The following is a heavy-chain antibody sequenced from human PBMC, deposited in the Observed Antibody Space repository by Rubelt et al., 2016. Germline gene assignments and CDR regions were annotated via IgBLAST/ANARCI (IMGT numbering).Heavy chain of an antibody. Sequence: QLQLQESGPGLVKPSETLSLTCTVSGGSISSSSYYWGWIRQPPGKGLEWIGNISYNGRTQYSPSLTRRVTISVDTSKNEFSLQLTSVTAADTAVYYCVRERATVTTLFDYWGQGTLVTVSS. CDR2: ISYNGRT. D-gene: IGHD4-17*01. J-gene: IGHJ4*02. V-gene: IGHV4-39*07. CDR1: GGSISSSSYY. CDR3: VRERATVTTLFDY.